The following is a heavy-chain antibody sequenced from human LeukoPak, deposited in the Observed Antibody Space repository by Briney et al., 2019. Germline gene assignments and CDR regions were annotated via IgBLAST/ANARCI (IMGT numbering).Heavy chain of an antibody. V-gene: IGHV3-7*03. J-gene: IGHJ4*02. CDR1: GFNFSNYG. CDR3: ARLGPASSGWPESFDY. CDR2: IKRDGSEK. D-gene: IGHD6-19*01. Sequence: GGSLRLSCAASGFNFSNYGMHWVRQAPGKGLEWVANIKRDGSEKYYVDSVKGRFTISRDNAKNSLDLQMNSLRVEDTAVYYCARLGPASSGWPESFDYWGQGTLVTVSS.